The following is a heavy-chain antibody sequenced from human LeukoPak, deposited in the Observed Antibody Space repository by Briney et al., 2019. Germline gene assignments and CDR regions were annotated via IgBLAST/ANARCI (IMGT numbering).Heavy chain of an antibody. V-gene: IGHV3-30*18. J-gene: IGHJ4*02. CDR3: ANYGSACYFDY. CDR2: IGYDGNKK. D-gene: IGHD3-10*01. Sequence: PGGSLRLSCAASGFIFSSYGMHWVRQAPGKGLQWVAVIGYDGNKKYYADSVKGRFTISRDNSKNTLYLQMNSLRAEDTAVYYCANYGSACYFDYWGQGTLVTVSS. CDR1: GFIFSSYG.